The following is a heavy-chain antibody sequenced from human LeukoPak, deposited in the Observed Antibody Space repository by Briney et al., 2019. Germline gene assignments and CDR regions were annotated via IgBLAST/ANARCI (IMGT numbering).Heavy chain of an antibody. J-gene: IGHJ6*03. Sequence: GGSLRLSCAASGFTFSNYSMNWVRQAPGKGLEWVSSISYIYYADSVKGRFTISRDNAKNSLYLQMNSLRAEDTAVYYCARDVDCSGGSCYSSYMDVWGKGTTVTVSS. V-gene: IGHV3-21*01. CDR3: ARDVDCSGGSCYSSYMDV. CDR1: GFTFSNYS. CDR2: ISYI. D-gene: IGHD2-15*01.